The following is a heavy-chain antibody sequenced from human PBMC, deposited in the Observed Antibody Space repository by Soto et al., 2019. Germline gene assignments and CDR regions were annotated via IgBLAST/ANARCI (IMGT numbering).Heavy chain of an antibody. D-gene: IGHD1-26*01. V-gene: IGHV1-69*01. CDR1: GGTFSSSA. CDR2: IIPIFGTA. Sequence: QVQLVQSGAEVKKPGASVKVACKASGGTFSSSAISWVRQAPGQGLEWMGGIIPIFGTADYAQKCQGRVTNTADESTSKAYMELRSLRSEDTAVYYCASHSGSSPEGRYYYGIDVWGQGTTVTGSS. CDR3: ASHSGSSPEGRYYYGIDV. J-gene: IGHJ6*02.